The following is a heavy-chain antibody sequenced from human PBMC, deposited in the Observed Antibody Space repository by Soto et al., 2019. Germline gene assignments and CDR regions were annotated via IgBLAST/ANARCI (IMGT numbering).Heavy chain of an antibody. CDR2: IYWDDDK. V-gene: IGHV2-5*02. D-gene: IGHD6-6*01. J-gene: IGHJ6*02. CDR3: AHYQQLAYYYDYDMDV. CDR1: GFSLSTSGVG. Sequence: QITLKESGPTLVKPTQTLTLTCTFSGFSLSTSGVGVGWIRQPPGKALEWLALIYWDDDKRYSPSLKSRLTITKDTSKNQVVLTMTNMDPVDTATYYCAHYQQLAYYYDYDMDVWGQGTTVTVSS.